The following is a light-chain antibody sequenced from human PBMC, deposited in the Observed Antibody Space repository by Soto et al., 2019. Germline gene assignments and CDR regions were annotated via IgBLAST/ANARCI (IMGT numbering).Light chain of an antibody. CDR2: GAS. Sequence: EIVMTQSPVTLSVSPGERATLSCRASQSVSYNLAWYQHRPGQAPRLLIYGASTRATAIPARFTGSGSGTEFTLNISSLQSEDFALYYCQQYKNWPRTFGQGTKVEIK. J-gene: IGKJ1*01. V-gene: IGKV3-15*01. CDR3: QQYKNWPRT. CDR1: QSVSYN.